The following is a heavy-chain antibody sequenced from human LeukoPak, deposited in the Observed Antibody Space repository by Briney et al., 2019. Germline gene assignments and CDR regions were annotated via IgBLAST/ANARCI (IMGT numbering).Heavy chain of an antibody. CDR2: IYYSGST. Sequence: MPSETLSLTCTVSGGSISSSSYYWGWIRQPPGKGLEWIGSIYYSGSTYYNPSLKSRVTISVDTSKNQFSLKLSSVTAADTAVYYCARHPIPHFSSSWFVFDYWGQGTLVTVSS. CDR1: GGSISSSSYY. V-gene: IGHV4-39*01. D-gene: IGHD6-13*01. CDR3: ARHPIPHFSSSWFVFDY. J-gene: IGHJ4*02.